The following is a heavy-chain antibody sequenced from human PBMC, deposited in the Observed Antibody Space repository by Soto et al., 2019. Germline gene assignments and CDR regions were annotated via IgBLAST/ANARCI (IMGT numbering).Heavy chain of an antibody. CDR2: IYASGAT. Sequence: SETLSLTCTVSGGSISTYYWSWIRQPPGGTLEWIGYIYASGATTYNPSLESRVTMLVDMPNNEFSLELTSLTAADTAVYYCARSHSFDGSIYHYYFDFWGQGTLVTVPS. D-gene: IGHD3-10*01. CDR1: GGSISTYY. J-gene: IGHJ4*02. CDR3: ARSHSFDGSIYHYYFDF. V-gene: IGHV4-59*01.